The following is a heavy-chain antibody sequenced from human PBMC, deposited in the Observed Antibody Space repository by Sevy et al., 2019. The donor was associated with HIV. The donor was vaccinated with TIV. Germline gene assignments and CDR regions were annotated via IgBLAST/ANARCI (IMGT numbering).Heavy chain of an antibody. CDR3: TRSVTTIY. V-gene: IGHV3-49*04. CDR1: GFAFSNYG. D-gene: IGHD4-4*01. CDR2: IRNKDYNGTT. J-gene: IGHJ4*02. Sequence: GGSLRLSCTTSGFAFSNYGLSWVRQAPGKGLEWVGFIRNKDYNGTTEDAASVRGRFFISRDDSKSVAYLQMNNLKTADTGLYYCTRSVTTIYWGRGTRVTVSS.